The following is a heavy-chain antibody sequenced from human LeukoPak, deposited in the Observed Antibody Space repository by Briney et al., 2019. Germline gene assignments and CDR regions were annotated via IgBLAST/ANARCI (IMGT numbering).Heavy chain of an antibody. Sequence: QPGGSLRLSCVASGTTFSAYGMSWVRQAPGKGLEWVSAIRGAGDITDYADSVKGRFTISRDNSKNTLYLQMSSLRAEDTAIYYCAKAPYGSGSFYVNFWGQGTLVTVSS. CDR2: IRGAGDIT. V-gene: IGHV3-23*01. D-gene: IGHD3-10*01. J-gene: IGHJ4*02. CDR1: GTTFSAYG. CDR3: AKAPYGSGSFYVNF.